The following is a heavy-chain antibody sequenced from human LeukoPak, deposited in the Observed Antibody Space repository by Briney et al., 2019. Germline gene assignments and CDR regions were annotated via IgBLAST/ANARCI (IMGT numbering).Heavy chain of an antibody. J-gene: IGHJ6*02. Sequence: SETLSLTCAVYGGSYSGYYWSWIRQPPGKGLEWIGEINHSGSTNYNPSLKSRIATSVDTSKNQFSLKLSSVTAADTAVYYCARVIITLGMDVWGQGTTVTVSS. V-gene: IGHV4-34*01. CDR1: GGSYSGYY. CDR2: INHSGST. D-gene: IGHD3-10*01. CDR3: ARVIITLGMDV.